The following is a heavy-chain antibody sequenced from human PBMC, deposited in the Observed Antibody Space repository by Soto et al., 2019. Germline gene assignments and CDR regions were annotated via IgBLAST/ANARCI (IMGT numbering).Heavy chain of an antibody. CDR3: ASTTSYYNSSIHPAIDY. CDR2: ISYDGNNK. J-gene: IGHJ4*02. CDR1: DFTFSSCP. D-gene: IGHD3-22*01. V-gene: IGHV3-30-3*01. Sequence: PGGSLRLSCAASDFTFSSCPMHWVRQAPGKGLEWVTVISYDGNNKYYVDSVKGRFIISRDNSKNTLYLQMNSLRIEDTAVYYCASTTSYYNSSIHPAIDYWGQGTLVTVSS.